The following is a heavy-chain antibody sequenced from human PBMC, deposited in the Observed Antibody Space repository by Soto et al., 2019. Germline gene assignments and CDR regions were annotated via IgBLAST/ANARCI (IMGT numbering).Heavy chain of an antibody. D-gene: IGHD2-2*01. CDR1: GGTFSSYA. J-gene: IGHJ6*02. Sequence: SVKVSCKASGGTFSSYAISWVRQAPGQGLEWMGGIIPIFGTANYAQKFQGRVTITADKSTSTAYMELSSLRSEDTAVYYCARELVVVVPAAKDYYGMDVWGQGTTVTVSS. CDR2: IIPIFGTA. CDR3: ARELVVVVPAAKDYYGMDV. V-gene: IGHV1-69*06.